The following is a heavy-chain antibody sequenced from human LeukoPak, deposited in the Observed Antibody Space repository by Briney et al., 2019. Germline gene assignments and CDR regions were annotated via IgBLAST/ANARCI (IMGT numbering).Heavy chain of an antibody. Sequence: GASVKVSCKASGGTFSSYAISRVRQAPGQGLEWMGGIIPNSGGTNYAQKFQGRGTMTRDTSISSAYMELSRLRSDDTAVYYCARDRHSGYDAFDIWGQGTMVTVSS. V-gene: IGHV1-2*02. CDR1: GGTFSSYA. CDR2: IIPNSGGT. J-gene: IGHJ3*02. CDR3: ARDRHSGYDAFDI. D-gene: IGHD5-12*01.